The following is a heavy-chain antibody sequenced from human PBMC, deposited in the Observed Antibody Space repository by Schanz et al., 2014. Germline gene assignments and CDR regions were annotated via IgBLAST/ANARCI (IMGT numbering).Heavy chain of an antibody. CDR1: GSTFSAYW. CDR3: AKGFGGYDLVLDY. J-gene: IGHJ4*02. D-gene: IGHD5-12*01. Sequence: EVKLVESGGGLVQPGGSLRLSCAASGSTFSAYWMHWVRQVPGKGLVWIARINTDETTTKYADSVRGRFTISRDNSKNMVYLQMNSLRAEDTAVYYCAKGFGGYDLVLDYWGQGTLVTVSS. CDR2: INTDETTT. V-gene: IGHV3-74*01.